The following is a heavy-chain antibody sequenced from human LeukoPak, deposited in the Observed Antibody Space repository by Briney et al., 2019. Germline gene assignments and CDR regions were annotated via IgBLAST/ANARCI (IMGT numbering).Heavy chain of an antibody. CDR3: ASEGWAAAGTGYYDY. V-gene: IGHV4-61*02. J-gene: IGHJ4*02. CDR1: GGSISSGNYY. Sequence: SETLSLTCTVSGGSISSGNYYWSWIRQPAGKGLEWIGRIYTSGSTNYNPSLKSRVTISADTSKNQFSLKLSSVTAADTAVYYCASEGWAAAGTGYYDYWGQGTLVTVSS. D-gene: IGHD6-13*01. CDR2: IYTSGST.